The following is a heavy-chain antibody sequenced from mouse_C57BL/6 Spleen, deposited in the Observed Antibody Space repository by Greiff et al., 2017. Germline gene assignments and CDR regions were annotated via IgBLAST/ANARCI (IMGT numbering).Heavy chain of an antibody. CDR2: INPSNGGT. V-gene: IGHV1-53*01. Sequence: QVQLQQPGTELVKPGASVKLSCKASGYTFTSYWMHWVKQRPGQGLEWIGNINPSNGGTNYNEKFKSKATLTVDKSSSTAYMQLSSLTSEDSAVYYCASFPYYYGSSYDAMDYWGQGTSVTVSS. CDR3: ASFPYYYGSSYDAMDY. J-gene: IGHJ4*01. D-gene: IGHD1-1*01. CDR1: GYTFTSYW.